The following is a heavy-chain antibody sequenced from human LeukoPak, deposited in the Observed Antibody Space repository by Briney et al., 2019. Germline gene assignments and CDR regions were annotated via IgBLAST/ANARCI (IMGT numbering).Heavy chain of an antibody. Sequence: ASVKVSCKASGYTFTSYGISWVRQAPGQGLEWMGIIDPSGGSTSYAQKFQGRVTMTRDTSTSTVYMELSSLRSEDTAVYYCARDHDDIGAFDIWGQGTMVTVSS. CDR3: ARDHDDIGAFDI. D-gene: IGHD3-9*01. V-gene: IGHV1-46*01. CDR2: IDPSGGST. CDR1: GYTFTSYG. J-gene: IGHJ3*02.